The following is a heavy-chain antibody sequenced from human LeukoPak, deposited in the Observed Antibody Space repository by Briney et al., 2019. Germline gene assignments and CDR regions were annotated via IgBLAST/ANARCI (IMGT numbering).Heavy chain of an antibody. CDR3: ARDGRHDNNHWFDS. V-gene: IGHV4-59*11. Sequence: SETLSLTCIVSGDSISSRYWGWIRQPPGKGLEWIGYIYYTGNTNYNPSLKSRVTMSVDMSKNQFSLKMTSVTAADTAVYYCARDGRHDNNHWFDSGGQGTLVTVSA. CDR1: GDSISSRY. J-gene: IGHJ5*01. D-gene: IGHD5-24*01. CDR2: IYYTGNT.